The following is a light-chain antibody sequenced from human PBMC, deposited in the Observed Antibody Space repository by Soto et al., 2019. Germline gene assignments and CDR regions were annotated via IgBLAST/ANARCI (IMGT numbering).Light chain of an antibody. J-gene: IGLJ2*01. CDR3: CSYAGSYTVV. Sequence: QSVLTQPRSVSGSPGQSVTIPCTGTSSDVGGYNYVSWYQQYPGKAPKVLIHDVSMRPSGVPDRFSGSKSDNTASLTISGLQAEDEADYYCCSYAGSYTVVFGGGTQLTVL. V-gene: IGLV2-11*01. CDR2: DVS. CDR1: SSDVGGYNY.